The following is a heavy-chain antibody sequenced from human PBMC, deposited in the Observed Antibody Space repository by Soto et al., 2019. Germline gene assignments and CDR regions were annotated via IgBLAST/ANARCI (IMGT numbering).Heavy chain of an antibody. CDR1: GGSISSYY. CDR2: IYYSGST. V-gene: IGHV4-59*01. J-gene: IGHJ6*02. CDR3: ARERGYSYGPYYSYYYGMDV. D-gene: IGHD5-18*01. Sequence: SETLSLTCTVSGGSISSYYWSWIRQPPGKGLEWIGYIYYSGSTNYNPSLKSRVTISVDTSKNQFSLKLSSVTAADTAVYYCARERGYSYGPYYSYYYGMDVWGQGTTVTVSS.